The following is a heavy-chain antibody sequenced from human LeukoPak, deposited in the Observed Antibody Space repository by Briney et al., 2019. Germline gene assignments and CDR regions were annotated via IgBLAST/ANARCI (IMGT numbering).Heavy chain of an antibody. CDR1: GGSISSGSYY. D-gene: IGHD1-26*01. CDR2: IYTSGST. V-gene: IGHV4-61*02. Sequence: SETLSLTCTVSGGSISSGSYYWSWIRQPAGKGLEWIGRIYTSGSTNYNPSLKSRVTISVDTSKNQFSLKLSSVTAADTAVYYCARDRSGSYYENAFDIWGQGTVVTVSS. CDR3: ARDRSGSYYENAFDI. J-gene: IGHJ3*02.